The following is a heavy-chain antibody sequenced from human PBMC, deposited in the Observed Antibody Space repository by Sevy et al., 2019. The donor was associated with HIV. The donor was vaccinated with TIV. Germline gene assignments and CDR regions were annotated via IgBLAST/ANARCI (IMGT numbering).Heavy chain of an antibody. D-gene: IGHD2-2*01. V-gene: IGHV3-21*01. CDR3: AREEDIVVVPAAIFGMDV. CDR1: GFTFSSYS. Sequence: GGSLRLSCAASGFTFSSYSMNWVRQAPGKGLEWVSSISSSSSYIYYADSVKGRFTISRDNAKNSLYLQMNSLRADDTAVYYCAREEDIVVVPAAIFGMDVWGQGTTVTVSS. CDR2: ISSSSSYI. J-gene: IGHJ6*02.